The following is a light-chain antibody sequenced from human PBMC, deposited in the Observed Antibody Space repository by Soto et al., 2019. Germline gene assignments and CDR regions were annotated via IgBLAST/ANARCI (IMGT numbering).Light chain of an antibody. V-gene: IGKV3-15*01. CDR1: QSVSSN. J-gene: IGKJ4*01. Sequence: EILMTQSPATLSVSPGARATLSCRASQSVSSNLAWYQQKPGQAPRLLIYGASTRVTGIPARFSGSGSGTEFTLTISSLQSEDFAVYYCQQYHNWPPLTFGGGTNVEIK. CDR3: QQYHNWPPLT. CDR2: GAS.